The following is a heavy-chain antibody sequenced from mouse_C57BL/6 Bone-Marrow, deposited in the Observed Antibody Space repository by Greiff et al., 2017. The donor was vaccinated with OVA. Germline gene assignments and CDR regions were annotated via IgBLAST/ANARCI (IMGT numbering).Heavy chain of an antibody. V-gene: IGHV1-81*01. D-gene: IGHD2-1*01. J-gene: IGHJ2*01. CDR3: ARVYYGNYVNFDY. Sequence: QVQLQQSGAELARPGASVKLSCKASGYTFTSYGISWVKQRTGQGLEWIGEIYPRSGNTYYNEKFKGKATLTADKSSSKAYMELRGLTSEDSAVYFCARVYYGNYVNFDYWGQGTTLTVSS. CDR1: GYTFTSYG. CDR2: IYPRSGNT.